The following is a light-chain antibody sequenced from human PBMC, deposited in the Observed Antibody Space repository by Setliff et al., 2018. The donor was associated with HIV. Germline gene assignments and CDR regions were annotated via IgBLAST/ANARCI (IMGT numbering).Light chain of an antibody. J-gene: IGLJ1*01. V-gene: IGLV2-14*01. CDR2: EVT. CDR3: SSYTSRNSYV. Sequence: QSALTQPASVSGSPGQSITISCTGTSSDVGGYNSVSWYQQHPGKAPKVIIYEVTDRPSGVSDRFSGSKSGNTASLTIPGLQAEDEADYYCSSYTSRNSYVFGTGTKVTVL. CDR1: SSDVGGYNS.